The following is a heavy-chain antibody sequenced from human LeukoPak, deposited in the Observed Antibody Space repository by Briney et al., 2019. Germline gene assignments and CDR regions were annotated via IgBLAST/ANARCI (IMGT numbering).Heavy chain of an antibody. J-gene: IGHJ4*02. Sequence: GGSLRLSCTASGFAFDEHGMSWVRQVPGKGLEWVSGINWSGGSTGYADPLRGRFTISRDNAKNSLYPQMDSLRAEDTALYYCARAPITSPFYFDYWGQGTLVTDSS. V-gene: IGHV3-20*04. D-gene: IGHD2-2*01. CDR3: ARAPITSPFYFDY. CDR1: GFAFDEHG. CDR2: INWSGGST.